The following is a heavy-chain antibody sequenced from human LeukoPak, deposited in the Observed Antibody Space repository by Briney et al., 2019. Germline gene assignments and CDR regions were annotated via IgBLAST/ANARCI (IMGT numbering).Heavy chain of an antibody. D-gene: IGHD3-10*01. CDR2: IIPIFGTA. CDR1: GGTFSSYA. CDR3: ASRSGGYYWFDP. V-gene: IGHV1-69*05. J-gene: IGHJ5*02. Sequence: SVKVSRKASGGTFSSYAISWVRQAPGQGLEWMGGIIPIFGTANYAQKFQGRVTITTDESTSTAYMELSSLRSEDTAVYYCASRSGGYYWFDPWGQGTLVTVSS.